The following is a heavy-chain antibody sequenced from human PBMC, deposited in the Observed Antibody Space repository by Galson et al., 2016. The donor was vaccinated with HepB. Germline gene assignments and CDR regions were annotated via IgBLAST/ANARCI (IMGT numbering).Heavy chain of an antibody. D-gene: IGHD2-21*01. CDR2: IKEDGTEK. J-gene: IGHJ4*02. CDR1: GFTFRHYW. CDR3: ARERGAEYRFDY. V-gene: IGHV3-7*01. Sequence: SLRLSCAASGFTFRHYWMSWVRQAPGKGLEWVANIKEDGTEKYYVDSVKGRFTISRDNAKDSLYLQTNSLRAGDTAKYYCARERGAEYRFDYWGQGALVTVSS.